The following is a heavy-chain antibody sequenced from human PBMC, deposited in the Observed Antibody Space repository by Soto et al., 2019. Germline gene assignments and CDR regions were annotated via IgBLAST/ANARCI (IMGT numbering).Heavy chain of an antibody. J-gene: IGHJ4*02. Sequence: EVQLVESGGGLVQPGRSLRLSCAASGFTFDVYTMHWVRQAPGKGLEWVSGISWNSGSIGYADSVKGRFTISRDNAKNSLYLQMNSLRAEDTALYYCAKDSSSTIFGANGFDYWGQGTLVTVSS. V-gene: IGHV3-9*01. CDR2: ISWNSGSI. D-gene: IGHD3-3*01. CDR1: GFTFDVYT. CDR3: AKDSSSTIFGANGFDY.